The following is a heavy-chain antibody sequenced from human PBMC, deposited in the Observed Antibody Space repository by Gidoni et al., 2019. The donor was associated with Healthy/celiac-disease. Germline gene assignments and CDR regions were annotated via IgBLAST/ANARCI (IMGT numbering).Heavy chain of an antibody. V-gene: IGHV3-30-3*01. D-gene: IGHD3-22*01. J-gene: IGHJ1*01. Sequence: QVQLVASGGGVVQPGRSLRLTCAAAGFTFSSYALHWVRPAPGKGLEVVAVISYDGSNQDYADSVKGRFTISRDNSKNTLYLQMNSLRAEDTAVYYCARAIGGYYYASSELPTQHWGQGTLVTVSS. CDR3: ARAIGGYYYASSELPTQH. CDR1: GFTFSSYA. CDR2: ISYDGSNQ.